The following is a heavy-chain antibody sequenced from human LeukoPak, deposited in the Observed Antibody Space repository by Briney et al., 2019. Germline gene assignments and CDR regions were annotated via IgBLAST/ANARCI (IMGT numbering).Heavy chain of an antibody. CDR1: GGTFSSYA. J-gene: IGHJ4*02. D-gene: IGHD5-12*01. Sequence: GASVKVSCKASGGTFSSYAISWVRQAPGQGLEWMGRIIPILGIANYAQKFQGRVTITADKSTSTACMELSSLRSEDTAVYYCATLYSGYDTGDYWGQGTLVTVSS. V-gene: IGHV1-69*04. CDR3: ATLYSGYDTGDY. CDR2: IIPILGIA.